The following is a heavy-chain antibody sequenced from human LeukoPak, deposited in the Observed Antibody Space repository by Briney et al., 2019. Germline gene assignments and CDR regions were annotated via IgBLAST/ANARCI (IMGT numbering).Heavy chain of an antibody. CDR1: GFTLSSYG. V-gene: IGHV3-30*18. CDR2: ISYDGSNK. Sequence: GGSLRLSCAASGFTLSSYGMHWVRQAPGKGLEWVAVISYDGSNKYYADSVKGRFTISRDNSKNTLYLQMKSLRAEDTAVYYCAKGPYYYDSSGLEDAFDIWGQGTMVTVSS. J-gene: IGHJ3*02. CDR3: AKGPYYYDSSGLEDAFDI. D-gene: IGHD3-22*01.